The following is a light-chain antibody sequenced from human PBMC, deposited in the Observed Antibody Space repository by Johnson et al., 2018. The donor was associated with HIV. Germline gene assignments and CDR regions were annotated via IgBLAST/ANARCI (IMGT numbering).Light chain of an antibody. V-gene: IGLV1-51*02. CDR2: ENT. Sequence: HSVLTQPPSVSAAPGQKVTISCSGSSSNIGNKYVSWYQQLPGTAPKLLIYENTKRPSGIPDLFSGSKSGTSATLGITGLQTGDEADYYCGTWDTSLSPGGVFGSGT. CDR3: GTWDTSLSPGGV. CDR1: SSNIGNKY. J-gene: IGLJ1*01.